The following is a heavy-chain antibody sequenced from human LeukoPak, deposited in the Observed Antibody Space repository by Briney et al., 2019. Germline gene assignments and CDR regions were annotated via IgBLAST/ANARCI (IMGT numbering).Heavy chain of an antibody. CDR2: IYYSGST. CDR1: GGSISSYY. V-gene: IGHV4-59*01. CDR3: ARLVGATGSLDY. Sequence: SETLSLTCTVSGGSISSYYWSWIRQPPGKGLEWIGYIYYSGSTNYNPSLKSRVTISVDTSKNQFSLKLSSVTAADTAVYYCARLVGATGSLDYWGQGTLVTVSS. J-gene: IGHJ4*02. D-gene: IGHD1-26*01.